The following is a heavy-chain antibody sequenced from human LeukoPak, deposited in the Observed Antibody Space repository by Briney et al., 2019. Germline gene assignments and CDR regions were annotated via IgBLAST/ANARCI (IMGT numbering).Heavy chain of an antibody. Sequence: GESLKISCKGSGYSFTTYWIGWVRQMPGKGLEWMGIIYPGDSDTRYSPSFQGQVTISADKSISTAYLQWSSLKASDTAIYYWGRHPSKNYFFHWIDVLGKGTHVTVSS. J-gene: IGHJ6*04. V-gene: IGHV5-51*01. CDR3: GRHPSKNYFFHWIDV. CDR2: IYPGDSDT. D-gene: IGHD5/OR15-5a*01. CDR1: GYSFTTYW.